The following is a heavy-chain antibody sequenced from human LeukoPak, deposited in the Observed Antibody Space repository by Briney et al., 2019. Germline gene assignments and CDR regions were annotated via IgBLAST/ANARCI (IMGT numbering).Heavy chain of an antibody. CDR2: INHSGST. Sequence: SETLSLTCAVYGGSFSGYYWSWIRQPPGKGLEWMGEINHSGSTNYNPSLKSRVTISVDTSKNQFSLKLSSVTAADTAVYYCARAAWSIAAARYFQHWGQGTLVTVSS. J-gene: IGHJ1*01. D-gene: IGHD6-13*01. CDR1: GGSFSGYY. CDR3: ARAAWSIAAARYFQH. V-gene: IGHV4-34*01.